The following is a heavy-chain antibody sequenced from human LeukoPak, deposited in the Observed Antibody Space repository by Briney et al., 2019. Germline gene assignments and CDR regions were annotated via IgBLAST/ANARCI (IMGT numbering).Heavy chain of an antibody. J-gene: IGHJ4*02. CDR3: ARIADCGGDCYLDY. CDR1: GGTFSSYA. V-gene: IGHV1-69*04. Sequence: GSSVTVSCKASGGTFSSYAISWVRQAPGQGLEWMGRIIPILGIANYAQKFQGRVTITADKSTSTAYMELSSLRSEDTAVYYCARIADCGGDCYLDYWGQGTLVTVSS. CDR2: IIPILGIA. D-gene: IGHD2-21*02.